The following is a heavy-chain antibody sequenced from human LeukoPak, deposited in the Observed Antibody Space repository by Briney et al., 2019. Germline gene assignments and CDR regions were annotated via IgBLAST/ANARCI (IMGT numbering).Heavy chain of an antibody. CDR1: GYSINSGYY. J-gene: IGHJ5*02. V-gene: IGHV4-38-2*02. CDR3: ARDPQTSGAGLSHWFDP. D-gene: IGHD1-26*01. Sequence: PSETLSLTCTVSGYSINSGYYWGWIRHPPGKGLEWIGTIYHSGSTYYNPSLKSRVTILVDVSKNQFSLKLSSVTAADTAVYYCARDPQTSGAGLSHWFDPWGQGTLVTVSS. CDR2: IYHSGST.